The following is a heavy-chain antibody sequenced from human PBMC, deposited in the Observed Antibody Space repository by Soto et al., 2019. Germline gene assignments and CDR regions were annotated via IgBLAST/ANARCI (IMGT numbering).Heavy chain of an antibody. Sequence: EVQVVESGGGLVQPGRSLRLSCAASGFSFDDYAMHWVRQAPGKGLEWVSGISWNSGTIGYADSVKGRFTISRDNXKNSLYLQMNSLRAEDTSLYYCATSTGGTANGMGVWGQGTTVTVSS. CDR2: ISWNSGTI. V-gene: IGHV3-9*01. CDR1: GFSFDDYA. J-gene: IGHJ6*02. D-gene: IGHD2-8*02. CDR3: ATSTGGTANGMGV.